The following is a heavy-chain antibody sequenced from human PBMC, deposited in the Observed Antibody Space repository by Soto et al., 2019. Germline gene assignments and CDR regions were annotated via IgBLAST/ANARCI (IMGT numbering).Heavy chain of an antibody. CDR2: INHSGST. D-gene: IGHD3-9*01. CDR1: GGSFSGYY. J-gene: IGHJ6*02. V-gene: IGHV4-34*01. Sequence: LSLTCAVYGGSFSGYYWSWIRQPPGKGLAWIGEINHSGSTNYNPSLKSRVTISVDTSKNQFSLKLSSVTAADTAVYYCARVSGTYYDILTGYRGTTYYYYYGMDVWGQGTTVTVSS. CDR3: ARVSGTYYDILTGYRGTTYYYYYGMDV.